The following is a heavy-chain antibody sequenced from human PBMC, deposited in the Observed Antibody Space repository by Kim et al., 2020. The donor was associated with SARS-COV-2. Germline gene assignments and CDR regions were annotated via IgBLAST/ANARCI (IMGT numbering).Heavy chain of an antibody. D-gene: IGHD6-19*01. J-gene: IGHJ4*02. CDR2: IYSGGRT. V-gene: IGHV3-53*04. CDR3: ARESYSSGWSH. Sequence: GGSLRLSCAASGFTVSSNYMSWVRQAPGKGLEWVSVIYSGGRTYYADSVKGRFTISRHNSKNTLYLQMNSLRAEDTAVYYWARESYSSGWSHWGQGTLVTVSS. CDR1: GFTVSSNY.